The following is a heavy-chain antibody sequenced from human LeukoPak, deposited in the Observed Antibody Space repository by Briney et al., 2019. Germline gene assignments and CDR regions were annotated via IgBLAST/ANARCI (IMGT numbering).Heavy chain of an antibody. CDR2: ISGAGGST. CDR1: GFTFSNYA. V-gene: IGHV3-23*01. Sequence: GGSLRLSCAASGFTFSNYAMSWVRQAPGKGLEWVSTISGAGGSTYYVDSVKGRFSISRDSSKNTVYLQMNSLRAEDTAVYYCARGFWQLLDYWGQGTLVTVSS. D-gene: IGHD6-6*01. J-gene: IGHJ4*02. CDR3: ARGFWQLLDY.